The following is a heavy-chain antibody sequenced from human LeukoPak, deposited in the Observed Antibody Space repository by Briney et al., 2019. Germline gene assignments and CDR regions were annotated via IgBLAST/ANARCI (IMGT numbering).Heavy chain of an antibody. D-gene: IGHD6-13*01. J-gene: IGHJ4*02. CDR2: ISYDGSNK. CDR3: VSSSWDFDY. V-gene: IGHV3-30*03. CDR1: GFTFSSYG. Sequence: GGSLRLSCAASGFTFSSYGMHWVRQAPGKGLEWVAVISYDGSNKYYADSVKGRFTISRDNSKNTLYLQMNSLRAEDTAVYYCVSSSWDFDYWGQGTLVTVSS.